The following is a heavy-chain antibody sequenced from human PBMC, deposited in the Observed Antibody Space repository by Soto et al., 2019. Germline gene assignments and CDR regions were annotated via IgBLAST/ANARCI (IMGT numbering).Heavy chain of an antibody. V-gene: IGHV1-69*12. Sequence: QVQLVQSGAEVKKPGSSVKVSCKASGGTFSSYAISWVRQAPGQGLEWMGGSIPIFGTANYAPKFQGRVTIAADESTSTAYLELSSLRSEDTAVYYCARDGGVYDYSPFDYWGQGTLVTVSS. CDR3: ARDGGVYDYSPFDY. CDR2: SIPIFGTA. CDR1: GGTFSSYA. J-gene: IGHJ4*02. D-gene: IGHD4-4*01.